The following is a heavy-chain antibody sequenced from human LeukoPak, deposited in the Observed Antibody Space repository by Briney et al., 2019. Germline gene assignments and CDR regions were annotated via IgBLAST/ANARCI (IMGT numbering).Heavy chain of an antibody. V-gene: IGHV4-34*01. CDR1: GGSFSGYY. CDR3: ARGRSWNRYY. D-gene: IGHD6-13*01. Sequence: TSETLSLTCAVYGGSFSGYYWSWIRQPPGKGLEWIGEINHSGSTNYNPSLKSRVTISVDTSKNQFSLKLSSVTAADTAVYYCARGRSWNRYYWGQGTLVTVSS. J-gene: IGHJ4*02. CDR2: INHSGST.